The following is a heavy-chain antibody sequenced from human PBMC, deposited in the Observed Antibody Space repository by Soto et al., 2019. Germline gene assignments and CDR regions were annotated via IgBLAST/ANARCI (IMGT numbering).Heavy chain of an antibody. CDR2: ISAYNDKT. CDR1: GYTFTSYG. D-gene: IGHD1-26*01. J-gene: IGHJ4*02. V-gene: IGHV1-18*01. Sequence: QVQLVQSGAEVKKPGASVKVSCRASGYTFTSYGISWVRQAPGQGLEWMGWISAYNDKTTYAQKFQGRLTMTTDTSSNTAYMELRSLRYDDTAVDYCARFTGISKWTFDSWGQGTLVTVSS. CDR3: ARFTGISKWTFDS.